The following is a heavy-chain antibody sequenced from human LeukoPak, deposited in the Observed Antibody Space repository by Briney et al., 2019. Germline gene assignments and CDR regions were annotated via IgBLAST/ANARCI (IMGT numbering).Heavy chain of an antibody. V-gene: IGHV3-23*01. CDR3: ARDLIAVAGEGGFDY. CDR2: ITGGRST. J-gene: IGHJ4*02. D-gene: IGHD6-19*01. Sequence: PGGSLRLYCAASGFTFSNYAMSWVRQAPGKGLEWISGITGGRSTYYADSVKGRFTISRDNSKNTLYLQMNSLRAEDTAVYYCARDLIAVAGEGGFDYWGQGTLVTVSS. CDR1: GFTFSNYA.